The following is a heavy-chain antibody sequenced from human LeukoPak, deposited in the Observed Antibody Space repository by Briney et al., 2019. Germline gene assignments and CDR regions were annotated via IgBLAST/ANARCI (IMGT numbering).Heavy chain of an antibody. CDR3: AKASRNSSRTSCYEYFRH. Sequence: GGSLRLSCAASGFTFSSSAMSWVRQAPGKGLEWVSVISGSGGSTYYADSVKGGVTISGENSKNTPYLQMTRLRAEDTAEYYCAKASRNSSRTSCYEYFRHWGQGTVVTVSS. CDR1: GFTFSSSA. CDR2: ISGSGGST. D-gene: IGHD2-2*01. J-gene: IGHJ1*01. V-gene: IGHV3-23*01.